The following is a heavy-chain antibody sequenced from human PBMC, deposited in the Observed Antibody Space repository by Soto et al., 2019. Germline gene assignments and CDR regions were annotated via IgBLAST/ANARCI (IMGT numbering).Heavy chain of an antibody. CDR3: VKEGGRKYFAL. CDR1: GFIFDNHA. V-gene: IGHV3-9*01. Sequence: EVQLVESGGGLVQPGRSLRLSCTASGFIFDNHAMHWVRQAPGKGLEWVAGVTWNSVVTCYADSVKGRFTISRDNAKNTLQIEMNSLSAEYTAVYFCVKEGGRKYFALWGRCTVVTVSS. CDR2: VTWNSVVT. D-gene: IGHD3-16*01. J-gene: IGHJ2*01.